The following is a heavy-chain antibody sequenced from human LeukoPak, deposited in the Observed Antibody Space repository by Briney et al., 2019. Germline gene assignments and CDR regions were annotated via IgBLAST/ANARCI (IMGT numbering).Heavy chain of an antibody. V-gene: IGHV1-2*02. J-gene: IGHJ3*02. D-gene: IGHD3-22*01. CDR3: ASARYYYDSSGYYYSGLDAFDI. CDR1: GYTFTGYY. Sequence: ASVKVSCKASGYTFTGYYMHWVRQAPGQGLEWMGWINPDSGGTVYAQKFQGRVTMTRDTSISTAYMELSRLRSDDTAVYYCASARYYYDSSGYYYSGLDAFDIWGQGTMVTVSS. CDR2: INPDSGGT.